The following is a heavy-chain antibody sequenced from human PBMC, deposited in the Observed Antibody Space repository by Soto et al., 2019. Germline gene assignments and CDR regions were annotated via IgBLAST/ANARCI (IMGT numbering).Heavy chain of an antibody. CDR1: GFTFSNYW. J-gene: IGHJ4*02. D-gene: IGHD2-21*02. Sequence: GGSLRLSCAASGFTFSNYWMHWVRQAPGKGLVWVSRINSDGSSTSYADFVKGRFTISRDNAKNSLYLQMNSLRVEDTSVYYCARAGYCGPGCYYYFDYWGQGTLVTVSS. V-gene: IGHV3-74*01. CDR2: INSDGSST. CDR3: ARAGYCGPGCYYYFDY.